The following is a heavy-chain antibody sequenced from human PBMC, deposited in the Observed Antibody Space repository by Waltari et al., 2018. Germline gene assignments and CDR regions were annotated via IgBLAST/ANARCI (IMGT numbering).Heavy chain of an antibody. CDR2: IYYSGST. Sequence: QVQLQESGPGLVKPSQTLSLTCTVSGGSISSGGYYWSWNRPHPGKGLEWIGYIYYSGSTYYNPSLKSRVTISVDTSKNQFSLKLSSVTAADTAVYYCARCSQDSGVRGVKGVWFDPWGQGTLVTVSS. CDR1: GGSISSGGYY. CDR3: ARCSQDSGVRGVKGVWFDP. J-gene: IGHJ5*02. D-gene: IGHD3-10*01. V-gene: IGHV4-31*03.